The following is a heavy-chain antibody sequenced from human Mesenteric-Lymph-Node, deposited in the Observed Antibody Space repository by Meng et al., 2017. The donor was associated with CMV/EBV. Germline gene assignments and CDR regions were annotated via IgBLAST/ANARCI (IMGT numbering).Heavy chain of an antibody. J-gene: IGHJ4*02. D-gene: IGHD6-19*01. Sequence: SETLSLTCSVSGNSIRSYYWSWFRRPPGKGLEWIGYIYYTGSTNYDPSLKSQVTISIDTSNNRFSLKLSSVTTADTAVYYCASLSVAGPKGTFDYWGQGTLVTVSS. V-gene: IGHV4-59*01. CDR3: ASLSVAGPKGTFDY. CDR1: GNSIRSYY. CDR2: IYYTGST.